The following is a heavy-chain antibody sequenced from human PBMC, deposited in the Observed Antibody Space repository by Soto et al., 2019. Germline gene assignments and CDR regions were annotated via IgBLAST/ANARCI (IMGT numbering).Heavy chain of an antibody. J-gene: IGHJ6*02. Sequence: GGSLRLSCAASGFIFSTHGMNWVRQAPGKGPEWVSSISAGSNYIDYADSVKGRLTISRDNAKNSLYLQMNSLRAEDTAVYYCATDGAARSLMGVPGQGTTVPVSS. D-gene: IGHD6-6*01. CDR3: ATDGAARSLMGV. CDR1: GFIFSTHG. V-gene: IGHV3-21*01. CDR2: ISAGSNYI.